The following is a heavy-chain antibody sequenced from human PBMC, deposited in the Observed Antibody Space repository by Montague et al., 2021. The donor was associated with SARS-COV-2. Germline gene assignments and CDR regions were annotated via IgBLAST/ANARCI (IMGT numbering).Heavy chain of an antibody. Sequence: SLRLSCAASGFPFSTFWMTWVRQPPGKGLEWVATITQDGSEKYNVDSVKGLFTISRDNAKKSLSLQMNSLRAEDTAVYYCARDRYYQYWSGYYPPDYWGQGTLVTVSS. J-gene: IGHJ4*02. CDR1: GFPFSTFW. CDR3: ARDRYYQYWSGYYPPDY. D-gene: IGHD3-3*01. CDR2: ITQDGSEK. V-gene: IGHV3-7*03.